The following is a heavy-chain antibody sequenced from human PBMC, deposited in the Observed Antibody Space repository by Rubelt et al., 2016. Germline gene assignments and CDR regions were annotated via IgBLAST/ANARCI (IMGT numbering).Heavy chain of an antibody. J-gene: IGHJ4*02. Sequence: QVQLQESDPGLVKPSQTLSLTCAVYGGSFSGYYWSWIRQPPGKGLEWVGEINHSGSTNHNPSLKSRVTISVDTSKNQFSLKLSSGTAADTAVYYCARTTSKYSSSCHFDYWGQGTLVTVSS. CDR2: INHSGST. CDR3: ARTTSKYSSSCHFDY. CDR1: GGSFSGYY. V-gene: IGHV4-34*09. D-gene: IGHD6-6*01.